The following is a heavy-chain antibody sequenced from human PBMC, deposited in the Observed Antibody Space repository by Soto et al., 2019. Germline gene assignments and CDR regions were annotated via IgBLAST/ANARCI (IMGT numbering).Heavy chain of an antibody. V-gene: IGHV3-23*01. CDR3: AKRPGYCSGGNCPNWCDT. CDR1: AFTFSNYA. Sequence: EVQLLESGGGLVQPGGSLRLSCAASAFTFSNYAMSWVRQAPGKGLEWVSTISGSGASTYYADSVKGRFTISRDNSKSTLYLQVNRLRAEDTTVYYCAKRPGYCSGGNCPNWCDTWGQGTLVTVSS. CDR2: ISGSGAST. D-gene: IGHD2-15*01. J-gene: IGHJ5*02.